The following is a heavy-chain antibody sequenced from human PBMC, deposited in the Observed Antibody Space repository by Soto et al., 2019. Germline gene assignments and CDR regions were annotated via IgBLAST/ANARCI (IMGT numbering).Heavy chain of an antibody. D-gene: IGHD2-15*01. CDR3: AGDLGGWPDN. CDR1: GYTFTSYA. CDR2: INAGNGNT. Sequence: QVQLVQSGAEVKKPGASVKVSCKASGYTFTSYAMHWVRQAPGQRLEWMGWINAGNGNTKYSQKFQVRVTITKDTSATTAYMELSSLRSEDTAVYYCAGDLGGWPDNWGQGTLVTVSS. J-gene: IGHJ4*02. V-gene: IGHV1-3*01.